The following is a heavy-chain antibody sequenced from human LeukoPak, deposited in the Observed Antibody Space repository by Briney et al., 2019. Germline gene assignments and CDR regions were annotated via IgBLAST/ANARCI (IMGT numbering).Heavy chain of an antibody. CDR3: AKDRIPGYSSGWFQPYYFDY. CDR2: ISYDGSNK. J-gene: IGHJ4*02. V-gene: IGHV3-30*18. CDR1: GFTFSSYG. D-gene: IGHD6-19*01. Sequence: GGSLRLSCAASGFTFSSYGMHWVHQAPGKGLEWVAVISYDGSNKYYADSVKGRFTISRDNSKNTLYLQMNSLRAEDTAVYYCAKDRIPGYSSGWFQPYYFDYWGQGTLVTVSS.